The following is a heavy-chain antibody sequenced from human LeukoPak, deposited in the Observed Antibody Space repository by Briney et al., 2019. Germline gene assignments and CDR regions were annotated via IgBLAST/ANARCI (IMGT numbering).Heavy chain of an antibody. V-gene: IGHV4-4*02. J-gene: IGHJ4*02. CDR3: AREGGPYRPLDY. CDR1: GGSISTTNW. Sequence: SGTLSLTCSVSGGSISTTNWWTWVRQPPREGLEWIGEVHLSGRTHYNPSLESRVTMSVDMSENHISLRLTSVTAADTAVYYCAREGGPYRPLDYSGQGTLVTVSS. CDR2: VHLSGRT.